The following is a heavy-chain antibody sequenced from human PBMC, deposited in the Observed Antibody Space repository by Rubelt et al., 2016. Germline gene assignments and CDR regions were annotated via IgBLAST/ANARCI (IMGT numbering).Heavy chain of an antibody. CDR1: GSSISSSSYY. J-gene: IGHJ5*02. V-gene: IGHV4-39*07. D-gene: IGHD3-3*01. Sequence: QLQLQESGPGLVKPSETLSLTCTVSGSSISSSSYYWGWIRQPPGKGLEWIGSIYYSGSTYYNPSLRCRVPISVDTSKNQFSLKLSSVTAADTAVYYCARANYYDFWSGYTWWFDPWGQGTLVTVSS. CDR3: ARANYYDFWSGYTWWFDP. CDR2: IYYSGST.